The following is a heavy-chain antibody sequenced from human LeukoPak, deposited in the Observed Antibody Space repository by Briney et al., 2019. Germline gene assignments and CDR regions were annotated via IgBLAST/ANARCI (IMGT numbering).Heavy chain of an antibody. CDR1: GFTFSSYG. CDR2: ISYEGSHK. D-gene: IGHD2-15*01. J-gene: IGHJ6*03. CDR3: AKALCSGGSCYLADYYYYMDV. V-gene: IGHV3-30*18. Sequence: GGSLRLSCAAPGFTFSSYGMHWVRQAPGKGLEWVAAISYEGSHKYYADSVKGRFTISRDNSKNTLYLQMNSLRAEDTAVYYCAKALCSGGSCYLADYYYYMDVWGKGTTVTVSS.